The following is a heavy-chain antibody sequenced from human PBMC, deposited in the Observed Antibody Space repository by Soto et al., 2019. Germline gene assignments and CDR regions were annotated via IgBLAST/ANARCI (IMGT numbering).Heavy chain of an antibody. D-gene: IGHD2-2*03. CDR1: GFTFSSYW. CDR3: ARVDIVVVPASFYYYGMDV. Sequence: GGSLRLSCAASGFTFSSYWRHWVRQAPGKGLGWVSRINSDESSTSYADSVKGRFTIFRDNAKDTLYLQMNSLRAEDTAVYYCARVDIVVVPASFYYYGMDVWGQGTTVTVSS. V-gene: IGHV3-74*01. CDR2: INSDESST. J-gene: IGHJ6*02.